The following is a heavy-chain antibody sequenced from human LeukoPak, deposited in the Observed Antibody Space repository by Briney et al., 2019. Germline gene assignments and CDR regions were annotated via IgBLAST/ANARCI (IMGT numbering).Heavy chain of an antibody. CDR1: GGSISSYY. V-gene: IGHV4-59*08. J-gene: IGHJ4*02. CDR2: IYNSGST. D-gene: IGHD5-12*01. CDR3: ARQGGYASPFDY. Sequence: SETLSLTCTVSGGSISSYYWSWIRQPPGKGLEGIGDIYNSGSTNYNPSLKSRVTISVDLSKKQFSLKLISVTAADTAVYYCARQGGYASPFDYWGQGTLVTVSS.